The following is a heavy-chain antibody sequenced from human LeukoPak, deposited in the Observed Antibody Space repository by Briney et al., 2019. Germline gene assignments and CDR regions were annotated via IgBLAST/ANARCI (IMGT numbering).Heavy chain of an antibody. CDR2: FDPEDGET. V-gene: IGHV1-24*01. Sequence: ASVKVSCKVSGYTLTELYMHWVRQAPGKGLEWMGGFDPEDGETIYAQKFQGRVTMTEDTSTDTAYMELSSLRSEDTAVYYCATGREWAIYDAFDIWGQGTMVTVSS. CDR3: ATGREWAIYDAFDI. D-gene: IGHD3-3*01. J-gene: IGHJ3*02. CDR1: GYTLTELY.